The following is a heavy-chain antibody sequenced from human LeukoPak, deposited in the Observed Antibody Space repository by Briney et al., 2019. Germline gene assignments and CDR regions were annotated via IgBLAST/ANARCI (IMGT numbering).Heavy chain of an antibody. CDR1: GFTFSNAW. V-gene: IGHV3-15*01. Sequence: GGSLRLSCAASGFTFSNAWMSWVRQAPGKGLEWVGRIKSKTDGGTTDYAAPVKGRFTISRDDSKNTLYLQMNSLKTEDTAVYYCTTMPVLLWFGELSDPFDYWGQGTLVTVSS. CDR2: IKSKTDGGTT. D-gene: IGHD3-10*01. CDR3: TTMPVLLWFGELSDPFDY. J-gene: IGHJ4*02.